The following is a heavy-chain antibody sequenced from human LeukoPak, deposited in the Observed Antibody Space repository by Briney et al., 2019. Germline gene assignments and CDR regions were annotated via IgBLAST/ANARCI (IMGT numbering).Heavy chain of an antibody. D-gene: IGHD4-11*01. V-gene: IGHV4-39*01. J-gene: IGHJ4*02. CDR1: GGSISSSSYY. CDR3: ASRYDYSNYIDY. CDR2: IYYSGST. Sequence: SETLSLTRTVSGGSISSSSYYWGWIRQPPGKGLEWIGTIYYSGSTYYNPSLKSRVTISVDTSKNQFSLKLSSVTAADTAVYYCASRYDYSNYIDYWGQGTLVTVSS.